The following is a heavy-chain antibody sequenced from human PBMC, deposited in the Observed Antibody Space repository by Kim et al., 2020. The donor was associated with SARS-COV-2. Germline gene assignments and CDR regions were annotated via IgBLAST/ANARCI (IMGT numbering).Heavy chain of an antibody. CDR3: AREGSMWGI. V-gene: IGHV4-34*01. Sequence: STNYNPSLKSRVTISVDTSKNQFSLKLSSVTAADTAVYYCAREGSMWGIWGQGTMVTVSS. J-gene: IGHJ3*02. D-gene: IGHD1-26*01. CDR2: ST.